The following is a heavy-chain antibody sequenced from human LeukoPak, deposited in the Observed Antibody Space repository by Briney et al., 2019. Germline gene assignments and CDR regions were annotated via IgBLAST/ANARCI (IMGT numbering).Heavy chain of an antibody. CDR2: ISGSGGST. CDR1: GFTFSSYA. J-gene: IGHJ4*02. Sequence: GGSLRLSCAASGFTFSSYAMSWVRQAPGKGLKWVSAISGSGGSTYYADSVKGRFTISRDNSKNTLYLQMNSLRAEDTAVYYCANQWESYYFDYWGQGTLVTVSS. CDR3: ANQWESYYFDY. V-gene: IGHV3-23*01. D-gene: IGHD1-26*01.